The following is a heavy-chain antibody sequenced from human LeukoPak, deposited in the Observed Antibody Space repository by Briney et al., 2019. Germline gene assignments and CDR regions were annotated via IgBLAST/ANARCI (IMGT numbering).Heavy chain of an antibody. Sequence: GASVKVSCKAFGYTFTSNYMHWVRQAPGQGPEWMGVISPSGGSTTYAQKFQGRVTLTRDMFTSTDYLELSSLRSEDAAVYYCARGDYYGSGSYSITYYYYYYMDVWGKGTTVTISS. D-gene: IGHD3-10*01. CDR3: ARGDYYGSGSYSITYYYYYYMDV. V-gene: IGHV1-46*01. CDR1: GYTFTSNY. CDR2: ISPSGGST. J-gene: IGHJ6*03.